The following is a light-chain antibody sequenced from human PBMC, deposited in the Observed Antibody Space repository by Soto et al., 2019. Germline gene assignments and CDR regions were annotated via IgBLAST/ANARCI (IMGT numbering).Light chain of an antibody. V-gene: IGKV1-5*01. CDR2: DAS. J-gene: IGKJ5*01. Sequence: DIQMTQSPSTLSASVGDRVTITCRASQGLNNDLAWYQQKPGKAPNLLIYDASTLERGVPSRFSGTGSGTESTLTISSLQPDDFASYYCQQYHTSSITFGQGTRLEIK. CDR3: QQYHTSSIT. CDR1: QGLNND.